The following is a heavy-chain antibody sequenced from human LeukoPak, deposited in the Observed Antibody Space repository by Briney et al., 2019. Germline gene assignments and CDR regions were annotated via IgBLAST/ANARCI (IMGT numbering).Heavy chain of an antibody. J-gene: IGHJ4*02. CDR1: VFTFSRYA. V-gene: IGHV3-23*01. CDR3: AKGYCGYVFLY. Sequence: GGSLRLSCGASVFTFSRYAMMWVPQAPGKGLEWVSGISGSGGSTYYADSVKGRFTISRDNSKNTVYLQMNSLRAEDTAVYYCAKGYCGYVFLYWGQGTLVTVSS. D-gene: IGHD5-12*01. CDR2: ISGSGGST.